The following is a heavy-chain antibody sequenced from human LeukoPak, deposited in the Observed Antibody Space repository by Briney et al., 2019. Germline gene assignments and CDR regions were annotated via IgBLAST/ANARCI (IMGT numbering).Heavy chain of an antibody. Sequence: GASVKVSCKASGGTFSSYAISWVRQAPGQGLEWMGGIIPIFGTANYAQKFQGRVTITTDESTSTAYMELSSLRSEDTAVYYCARDRVVGQQLIHYYYYYGMDVWGQGTTVTVSS. D-gene: IGHD6-13*01. CDR3: ARDRVVGQQLIHYYYYYGMDV. CDR1: GGTFSSYA. V-gene: IGHV1-69*05. J-gene: IGHJ6*02. CDR2: IIPIFGTA.